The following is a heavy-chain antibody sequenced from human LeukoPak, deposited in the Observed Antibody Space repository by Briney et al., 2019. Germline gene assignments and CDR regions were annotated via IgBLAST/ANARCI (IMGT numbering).Heavy chain of an antibody. CDR3: ARGTHTEEYLDY. CDR2: ISAYNGDT. D-gene: IGHD2-2*01. J-gene: IGHJ4*02. V-gene: IGHV1-18*01. CDR1: GDTFTSYG. Sequence: ASVKVSCKASGDTFTSYGFSWVRQAPGQGLEWLGWISAYNGDTNYAQKFQGRVTMTTDTSTSTAYMELRSLRSDDTAVYYCARGTHTEEYLDYWGQGTLVTASS.